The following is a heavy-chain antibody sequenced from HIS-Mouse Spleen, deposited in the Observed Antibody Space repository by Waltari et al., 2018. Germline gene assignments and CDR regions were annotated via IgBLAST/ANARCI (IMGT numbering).Heavy chain of an antibody. J-gene: IGHJ5*02. V-gene: IGHV4-31*03. CDR3: ARSPYYDFWSGYSDNWFDP. CDR1: GGSISSGGYY. D-gene: IGHD3-3*01. CDR2: IYSSGGP. Sequence: QVQLQESGPGLVKPSQTLSLTCTVSGGSISSGGYYWSWIRQHPGKGLEWIGYIYSSGGPDSNPALKSRVTISVDTSKNQFSLKLSSVTAADTAVYYCARSPYYDFWSGYSDNWFDPWGQGTLVTVSS.